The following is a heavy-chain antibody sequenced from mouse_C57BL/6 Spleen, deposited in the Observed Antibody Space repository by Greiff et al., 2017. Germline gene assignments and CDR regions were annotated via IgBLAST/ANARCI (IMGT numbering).Heavy chain of an antibody. Sequence: QVQLQQPGAELVKPGASVKLSCKASGYTFTSYWMHWVKQRPGQGLEWIGMIHPNSGSTNYNEKFKSKATLTVDKSSSTASMQLSSLTSEDSAVYYCAREWALAGTLFDYWGQGTTLTVSS. CDR1: GYTFTSYW. CDR3: AREWALAGTLFDY. V-gene: IGHV1-64*01. CDR2: IHPNSGST. D-gene: IGHD4-1*01. J-gene: IGHJ2*01.